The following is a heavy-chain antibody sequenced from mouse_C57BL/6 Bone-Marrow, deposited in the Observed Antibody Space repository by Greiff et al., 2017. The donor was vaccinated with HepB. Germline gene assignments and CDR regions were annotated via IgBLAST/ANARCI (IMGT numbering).Heavy chain of an antibody. Sequence: QVQLQQSGAELVMPGASVKLSCKASGYTFTSYWMHWVKQRPGQGLEWIGEIDPSDSYTNYNQKFKGKSTLTVDKSSSTAYMQLSSLTSEDSAVYYCARSHYAMDYWGQGTSVTVSS. CDR3: ARSHYAMDY. J-gene: IGHJ4*01. CDR2: IDPSDSYT. V-gene: IGHV1-69*01. CDR1: GYTFTSYW.